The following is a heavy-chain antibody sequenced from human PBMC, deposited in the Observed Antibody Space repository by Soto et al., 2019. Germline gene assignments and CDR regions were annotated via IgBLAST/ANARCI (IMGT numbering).Heavy chain of an antibody. V-gene: IGHV3-30-3*01. D-gene: IGHD6-19*01. Sequence: QVQLVESGGGVVQPGRSLRLSCAASGFTFSSYAMHWVRQAPGKGLEWVAVISYDGSNKYYADSVKGRFTISRDNSKNTLYLQMNSLRAEDTAVYYCASPDTLGYSSGWYYFDYWGQGTLVTVSS. CDR2: ISYDGSNK. CDR3: ASPDTLGYSSGWYYFDY. CDR1: GFTFSSYA. J-gene: IGHJ4*02.